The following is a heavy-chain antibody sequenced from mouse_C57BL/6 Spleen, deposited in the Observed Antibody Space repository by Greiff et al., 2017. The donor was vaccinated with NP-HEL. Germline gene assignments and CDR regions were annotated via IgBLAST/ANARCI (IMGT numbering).Heavy chain of an antibody. CDR1: GYTFTSYW. J-gene: IGHJ1*03. CDR2: IDPSDSYT. D-gene: IGHD2-5*01. Sequence: QVQLQQPGAELVMPGASVKLSCKASGYTFTSYWMHWVKQRPGQGLEWIGEIDPSDSYTNYNQKFKGKSTLTVDKSSSTAYMQLSSLTSEDSAVYYCARCHYSNWYFDVWGTGTTVTVSS. V-gene: IGHV1-69*01. CDR3: ARCHYSNWYFDV.